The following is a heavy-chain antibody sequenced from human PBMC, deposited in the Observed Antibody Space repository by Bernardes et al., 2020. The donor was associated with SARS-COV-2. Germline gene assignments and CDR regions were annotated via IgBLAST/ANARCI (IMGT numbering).Heavy chain of an antibody. CDR2: AYYSDSI. CDR3: ARHRVMYDYPGYFDV. J-gene: IGHJ6*02. CDR1: GGSISNRTYY. V-gene: IGHV4-39*01. Sequence: SETLSLTCTVSGGSISNRTYYWGWLLQPPGKGLEWIGSAYYSDSIYYNPSLQSRVTISVDTSKNQFSLRLTSLTAADTAVYYCARHRVMYDYPGYFDVWGQGTTVTVSS. D-gene: IGHD3-16*01.